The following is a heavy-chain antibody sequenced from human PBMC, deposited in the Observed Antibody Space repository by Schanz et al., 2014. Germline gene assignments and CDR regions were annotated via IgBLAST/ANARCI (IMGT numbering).Heavy chain of an antibody. J-gene: IGHJ6*04. CDR3: AKDIAPLAARPGYGMDV. CDR1: GFTFSNYA. D-gene: IGHD6-13*01. CDR2: ISGSGASR. Sequence: EVQLLESGGTLIQPGGSLRLSCAASGFTFSNYAMTWVRQAPGKGLEWVSTISGSGASRYYADSVEGRFTISRDKSKNTVYLQMNSLRADDTAVYYCAKDIAPLAARPGYGMDVWGKGTSVTVSS. V-gene: IGHV3-23*01.